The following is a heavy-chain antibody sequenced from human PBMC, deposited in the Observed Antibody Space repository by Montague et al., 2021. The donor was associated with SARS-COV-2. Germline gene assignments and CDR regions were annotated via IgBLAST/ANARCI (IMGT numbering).Heavy chain of an antibody. V-gene: IGHV3-23*01. CDR1: GFTFSDNA. CDR3: ARLSRQLLAPGFFQQ. J-gene: IGHJ1*01. D-gene: IGHD2/OR15-2a*01. CDR2: ISGRDVLT. Sequence: SLRLSCAASGFTFSDNAMTWVRQAPGKGLECLSSISGRDVLTFYADSVKGRFTISRDNSKNTLSLQMNSLRAEDTAIYYCARLSRQLLAPGFFQQWGQGTLVSVSS.